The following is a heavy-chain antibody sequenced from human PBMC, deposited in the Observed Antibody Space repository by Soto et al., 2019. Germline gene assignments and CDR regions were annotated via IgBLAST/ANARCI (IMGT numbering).Heavy chain of an antibody. CDR2: ISSSSSYI. CDR3: AGPRDYYDCRGFSGN. Sequence: GGSLRLSCAASGFTFSSYSMNWVRQAPGKGLEWVSSISSSSSYIYYADSVKGRFTISRDNAKNSLYLQMNSLRAEDTAVYYCAGPRDYYDCRGFSGNWGQGTLVIVSS. D-gene: IGHD3-22*01. CDR1: GFTFSSYS. J-gene: IGHJ4*02. V-gene: IGHV3-21*01.